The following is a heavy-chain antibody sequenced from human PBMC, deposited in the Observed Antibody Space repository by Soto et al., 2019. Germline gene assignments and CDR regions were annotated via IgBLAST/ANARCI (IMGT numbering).Heavy chain of an antibody. D-gene: IGHD3-3*01. CDR2: ISSSGTTI. Sequence: QVQLVESGGGLVQPGGSLRLSCAASGFTFSDYYMSWIRQAPGKGLEWVSYISSSGTTIYYADSVKGRFTISRDNAKNSLYLQLNSLRAEDTAVYYCARVERGITIFGVVIPPFDYWGQGTLVTVSS. CDR3: ARVERGITIFGVVIPPFDY. J-gene: IGHJ4*02. V-gene: IGHV3-11*01. CDR1: GFTFSDYY.